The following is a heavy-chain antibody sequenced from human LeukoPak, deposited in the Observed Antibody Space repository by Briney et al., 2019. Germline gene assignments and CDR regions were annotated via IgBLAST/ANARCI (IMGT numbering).Heavy chain of an antibody. CDR3: ARVVYSGYDFRGAMDV. J-gene: IGHJ6*03. CDR2: IYYTGST. V-gene: IGHV4-59*01. D-gene: IGHD5-12*01. CDR1: GGSISSYY. Sequence: SETLSLTCTISGGSISSYYWSWIRHPPGKGLEWIGYIYYTGSTNHNPPLKSRVTISVDTSKNQFSLKLSSVTAADTAVYYCARVVYSGYDFRGAMDVWGKGTTVTVSS.